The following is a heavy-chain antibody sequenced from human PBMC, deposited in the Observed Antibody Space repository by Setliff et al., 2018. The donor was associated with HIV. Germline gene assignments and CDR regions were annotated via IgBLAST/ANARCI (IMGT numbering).Heavy chain of an antibody. V-gene: IGHV4-38-2*02. CDR1: GYFISNGYY. J-gene: IGHJ4*02. Sequence: PSETLSLTCSVSGYFISNGYYWGWIRQPPGKGLEWVGTIYQNGNTYYSPPLESRVSVSIDMSRNQFSVKLNSATAADTAVYYCARQAWHYDRDGYFIDYWGQGKLVTVSS. D-gene: IGHD3-22*01. CDR2: IYQNGNT. CDR3: ARQAWHYDRDGYFIDY.